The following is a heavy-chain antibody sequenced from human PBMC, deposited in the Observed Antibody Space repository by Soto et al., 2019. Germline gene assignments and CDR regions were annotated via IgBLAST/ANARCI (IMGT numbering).Heavy chain of an antibody. D-gene: IGHD6-13*01. CDR3: ASPSSGIAAAGPFDY. CDR2: IIPIFGTA. V-gene: IGHV1-69*01. J-gene: IGHJ4*02. Sequence: QVQLVQSGAEVKKPGSSVKVSCKASGGTVSSYAISWVRQAPGQGLEWMGGIIPIFGTANYAQKFQGRVTITADESTSTAYMELSSLRSEDTAVYYCASPSSGIAAAGPFDYWGPGTLVTVSS. CDR1: GGTVSSYA.